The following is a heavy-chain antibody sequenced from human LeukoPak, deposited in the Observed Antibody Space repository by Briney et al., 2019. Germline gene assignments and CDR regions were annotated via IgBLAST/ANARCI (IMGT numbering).Heavy chain of an antibody. J-gene: IGHJ4*02. V-gene: IGHV4-38-2*02. CDR3: ARRLAAAKDFDY. Sequence: SETLSLTCTVSAYSISSGFYWGWIRQPPGKGLEWIGSIYHSGSTNYNPSLKSRVTISVDTSKNQFSLKLSSVTAADTAVYYCARRLAAAKDFDYWGQGTLVTVSS. D-gene: IGHD2-15*01. CDR2: IYHSGST. CDR1: AYSISSGFY.